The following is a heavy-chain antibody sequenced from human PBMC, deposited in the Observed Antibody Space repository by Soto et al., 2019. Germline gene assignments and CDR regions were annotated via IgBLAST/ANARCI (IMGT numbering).Heavy chain of an antibody. V-gene: IGHV3-33*01. Sequence: GGSLRLSCAASGFTFSSYGMHWVRQAPGKGLEWVAVIWYDGSNKYYADSVKGRFTISRDNSKNTLYLQMNSLRAEDTAVYYCARDPLYCSSTSCYPPDQTLDYWGQGTLVTVSS. D-gene: IGHD2-2*01. CDR2: IWYDGSNK. CDR1: GFTFSSYG. J-gene: IGHJ4*02. CDR3: ARDPLYCSSTSCYPPDQTLDY.